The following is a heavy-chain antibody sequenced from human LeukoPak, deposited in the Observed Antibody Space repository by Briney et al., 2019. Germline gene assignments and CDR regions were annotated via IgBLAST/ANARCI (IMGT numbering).Heavy chain of an antibody. Sequence: PSETLSPTCTVSGGSISSYYWSWIRQPPGKGLEWIGYIYYSGSTNYNPSLKSRVTISVDTSKNQFSLKLSSVTAADTAVYYCARDRGSSGWYGDVFDIWGQGTMVTVSS. D-gene: IGHD6-19*01. CDR1: GGSISSYY. J-gene: IGHJ3*02. CDR3: ARDRGSSGWYGDVFDI. CDR2: IYYSGST. V-gene: IGHV4-59*01.